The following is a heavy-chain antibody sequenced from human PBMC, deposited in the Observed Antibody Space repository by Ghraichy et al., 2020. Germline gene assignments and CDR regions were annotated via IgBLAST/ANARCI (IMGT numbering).Heavy chain of an antibody. V-gene: IGHV4-34*01. CDR1: GASFSGSY. CDR3: ARVAVDIVARVDAFDI. CDR2: INHSGST. Sequence: SETLSLTCAVYGASFSGSYWSWIRQPPGKGLEWIGEINHSGSTNYNPSLKSRVTISVDTSKNQFSLKLSSVTAADTAVYYCARVAVDIVARVDAFDIWGQGTMVTVSS. J-gene: IGHJ3*02. D-gene: IGHD5-12*01.